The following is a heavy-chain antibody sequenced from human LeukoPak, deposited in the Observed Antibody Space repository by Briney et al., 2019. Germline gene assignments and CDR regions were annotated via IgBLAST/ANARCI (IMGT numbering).Heavy chain of an antibody. V-gene: IGHV3-53*01. CDR2: IYSGGST. CDR1: GFTVSSNY. D-gene: IGHD1-26*01. CDR3: ASEKRGSYGRYYYYYMDV. J-gene: IGHJ6*03. Sequence: PGGSLRLSCAASGFTVSSNYMSWVRQAPGKGLEWVSVIYSGGSTYYADSVKGRFTISRDNSKNALYLQMNSLRAEDTAVYYCASEKRGSYGRYYYYYMDVWGKGTTVTVSS.